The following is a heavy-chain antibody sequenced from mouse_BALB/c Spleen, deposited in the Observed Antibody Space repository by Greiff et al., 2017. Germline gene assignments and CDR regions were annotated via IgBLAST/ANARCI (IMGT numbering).Heavy chain of an antibody. CDR3: ARYGNYYFDY. CDR2: ISSGGST. J-gene: IGHJ2*01. V-gene: IGHV5-6-5*01. D-gene: IGHD2-10*02. Sequence: EVKLMESGGGLVKPGGSLKLSCAASGFTFSSYAMSWVRQTPEKRLEWVASISSGGSTYYPDSVKGRFTISRDNARNILYLQMSSLRSEDTAMYYCARYGNYYFDYWGQGTTLTVSS. CDR1: GFTFSSYA.